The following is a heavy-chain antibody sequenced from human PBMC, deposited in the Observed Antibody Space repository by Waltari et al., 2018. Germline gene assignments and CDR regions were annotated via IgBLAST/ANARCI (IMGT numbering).Heavy chain of an antibody. V-gene: IGHV4-59*01. J-gene: IGHJ5*02. D-gene: IGHD7-27*01. CDR3: ARDNWGSNWFDH. Sequence: QVQLQESGPGLVKPSETLSLTCTVSGGSLTSYYWSWIRQPPGKGLEWIGYIYYSGSTDYNPSLKSRVTISVDTSKNQFSLKLSSVTAADTAVYYCARDNWGSNWFDHWGQGTLVTVSS. CDR2: IYYSGST. CDR1: GGSLTSYY.